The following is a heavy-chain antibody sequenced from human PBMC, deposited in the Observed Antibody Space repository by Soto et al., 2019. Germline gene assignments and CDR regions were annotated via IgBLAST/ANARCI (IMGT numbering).Heavy chain of an antibody. Sequence: GESRKISCQGSGYSFVSYWIAWVRQMPGKGLEWMGSIYPGDSDTTYSPSFQGQVTMSVEKSITTVYLQWSSLKASDTAMYYCARTDGYEIEYWGQGTLVTVSS. CDR3: ARTDGYEIEY. V-gene: IGHV5-51*01. J-gene: IGHJ4*02. CDR2: IYPGDSDT. CDR1: GYSFVSYW. D-gene: IGHD5-12*01.